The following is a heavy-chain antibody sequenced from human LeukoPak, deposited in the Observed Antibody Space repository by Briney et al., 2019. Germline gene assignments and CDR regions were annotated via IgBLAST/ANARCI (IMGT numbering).Heavy chain of an antibody. CDR2: ISRTGGST. CDR1: GFTFSSYA. V-gene: IGHV3-23*01. Sequence: GGSLRLSCTASGFTFSSYAMSWVRQAPGKGLEWVSSISRTGGSTYSADSVKGRFTISRDNSKNTLYLQMNSLRADDTAVYYCAKGAKADCSGGSCSVFDYWGQGTLVTVSS. D-gene: IGHD2-15*01. J-gene: IGHJ4*02. CDR3: AKGAKADCSGGSCSVFDY.